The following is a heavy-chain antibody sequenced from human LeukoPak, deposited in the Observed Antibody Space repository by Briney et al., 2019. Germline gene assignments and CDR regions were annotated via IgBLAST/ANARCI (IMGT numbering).Heavy chain of an antibody. Sequence: PGGSLRLSCAASGFTFSSYAMHWVRQAPGKGLEXXXXISYDGSNKYYADSVKGRFTISGDNSKNTLYLQMNSLRAEDTAVYYCARDLTYYDILTGLFYWGQGTLVTVSS. J-gene: IGHJ4*02. CDR2: ISYDGSNK. V-gene: IGHV3-30*04. CDR3: ARDLTYYDILTGLFY. CDR1: GFTFSSYA. D-gene: IGHD3-9*01.